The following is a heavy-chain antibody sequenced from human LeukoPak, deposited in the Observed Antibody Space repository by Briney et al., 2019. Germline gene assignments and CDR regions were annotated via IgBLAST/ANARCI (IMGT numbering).Heavy chain of an antibody. Sequence: SETLSLTCAVYGGSFSGYYWSWIRQHPGKGLEWIGYIYYSGSTYYNPSLKSRVTISVDTSKNQFSLKLSSVTAADTAVYYCARGLKDDSSGSFDYWGQGTLVTVSS. CDR2: IYYSGST. J-gene: IGHJ4*02. CDR1: GGSFSGYY. CDR3: ARGLKDDSSGSFDY. D-gene: IGHD3-22*01. V-gene: IGHV4-31*11.